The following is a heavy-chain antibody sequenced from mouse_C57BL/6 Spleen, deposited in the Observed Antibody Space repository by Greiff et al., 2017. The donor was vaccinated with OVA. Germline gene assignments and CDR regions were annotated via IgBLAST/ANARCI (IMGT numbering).Heavy chain of an antibody. V-gene: IGHV1-50*01. J-gene: IGHJ1*03. Sequence: QVQLQQPGAELVKPGASVKLSCKASGYTFTSYWMQWVKQRPGQGLEWIGEIDPSDSYTNYNQKFKGKATLTVDTSSSTAYMQLSSLTSEDSAVYYCAREVLRYFDVWGTGTTVTVSS. CDR3: AREVLRYFDV. D-gene: IGHD1-1*01. CDR1: GYTFTSYW. CDR2: IDPSDSYT.